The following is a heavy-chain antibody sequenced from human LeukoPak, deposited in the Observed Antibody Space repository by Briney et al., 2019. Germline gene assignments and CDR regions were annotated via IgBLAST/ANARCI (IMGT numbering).Heavy chain of an antibody. V-gene: IGHV3-23*01. CDR2: ITPNADRT. CDR3: AIMHGYYDGSGYWVQ. Sequence: GGSPRLSCAASGFTFSSYAMGWVRQAPGKGLEWVSFITPNADRTSYADSVEGRFTISRDNPRNTLYMQMNSLRDEDTALYYCAIMHGYYDGSGYWVQWGQGTLVTVSS. CDR1: GFTFSSYA. J-gene: IGHJ1*01. D-gene: IGHD3-22*01.